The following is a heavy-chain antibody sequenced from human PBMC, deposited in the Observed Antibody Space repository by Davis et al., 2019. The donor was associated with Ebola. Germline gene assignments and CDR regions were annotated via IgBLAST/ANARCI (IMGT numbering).Heavy chain of an antibody. V-gene: IGHV4-34*12. CDR1: DLSLYGAY. J-gene: IGHJ4*02. CDR3: ARRPTGIDF. Sequence: PGGSLRLSCGVTDLSLYGAYWTWIRQSPGKGLEWIGETLHGRDTKYNPSLRGRVTISLDMAKSQVSLTLMSVTAADTAVYYCARRPTGIDFWGQGVLVTVSS. CDR2: TLHGRDT.